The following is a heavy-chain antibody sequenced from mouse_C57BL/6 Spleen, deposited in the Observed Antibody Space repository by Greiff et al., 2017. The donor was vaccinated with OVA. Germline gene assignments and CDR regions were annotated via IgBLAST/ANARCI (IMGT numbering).Heavy chain of an antibody. D-gene: IGHD3-2*02. Sequence: QVQLQQPGAELVRPGTSVKLSCKASGYTFTSYWMHWVKQRPGQGLEWIGMIDPSDSYTNYNQKFKGKATLTVDTSSSTAYMQLSSLTSEDSAVYYCARVGSSVYVGDWGQGTLVTVAA. CDR1: GYTFTSYW. CDR3: ARVGSSVYVGD. J-gene: IGHJ3*01. V-gene: IGHV1-59*01. CDR2: IDPSDSYT.